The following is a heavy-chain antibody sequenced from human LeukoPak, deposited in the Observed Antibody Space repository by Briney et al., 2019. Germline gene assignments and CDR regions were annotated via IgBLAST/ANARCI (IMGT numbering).Heavy chain of an antibody. V-gene: IGHV3-11*04. D-gene: IGHD2-2*01. Sequence: PGGSLRLSCAASGFTFSDYYMSWIRQAPGKGLEWVSYISSSGSTIYYADSVKGRFTISRDNAKNSLYLQMNSLRAEDTAVYYCARDSAIEGYCSSTSCYVLDYWGQGTLVTVSS. J-gene: IGHJ4*02. CDR1: GFTFSDYY. CDR2: ISSSGSTI. CDR3: ARDSAIEGYCSSTSCYVLDY.